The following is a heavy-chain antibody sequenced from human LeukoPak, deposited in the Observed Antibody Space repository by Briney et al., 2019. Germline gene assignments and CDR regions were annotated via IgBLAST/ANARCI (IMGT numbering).Heavy chain of an antibody. CDR2: IYHGTET. CDR3: AAHSWNLGENY. Sequence: SQTLSLTRAVSSASLSIDISFWGWIRQSPGKGLEWVATIYHGTETYHSPSLKGQLTISKDLSNNLPSVKLASVTPADTAFHCRAAHSWNLGENYWGQGTLVSVSS. D-gene: IGHD1-7*01. J-gene: IGHJ4*02. V-gene: IGHV4-39*01. CDR1: SASLSIDISF.